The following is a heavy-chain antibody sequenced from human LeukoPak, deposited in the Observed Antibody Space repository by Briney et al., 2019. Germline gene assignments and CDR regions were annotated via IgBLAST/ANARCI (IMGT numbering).Heavy chain of an antibody. Sequence: SETLSLTCAVYGGSFSGYYWSWIRQPPGKGLEWIGEINHSGSTNYNPSLKSRVTISVDTSKNQFSLKLSSVTAADTAVYYCARRSFWSGYYLQGWGQGTLVTVSS. CDR1: GGSFSGYY. J-gene: IGHJ4*02. CDR2: INHSGST. D-gene: IGHD3-3*01. CDR3: ARRSFWSGYYLQG. V-gene: IGHV4-34*01.